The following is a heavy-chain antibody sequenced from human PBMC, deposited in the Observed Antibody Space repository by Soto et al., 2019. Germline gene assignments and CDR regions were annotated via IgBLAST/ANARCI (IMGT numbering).Heavy chain of an antibody. D-gene: IGHD2-2*01. CDR3: AKDNCISTSCYRLYNWFDP. V-gene: IGHV3-23*01. Sequence: GGSLRLSCAASGFTFRSYAMNWVRQAPGKGLEWVSAISGSGDSTFYADSVKGRFTISRDNSKNTLYLQMNSLRAEDTAVYYCAKDNCISTSCYRLYNWFDPWGQGTLVTVSS. J-gene: IGHJ5*02. CDR1: GFTFRSYA. CDR2: ISGSGDST.